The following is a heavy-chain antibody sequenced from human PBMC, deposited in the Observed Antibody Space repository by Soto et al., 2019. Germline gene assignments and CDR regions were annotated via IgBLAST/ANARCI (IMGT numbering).Heavy chain of an antibody. Sequence: RASVKVSWKGSGYALTELSMHWVRHAPGKGLEWMGGFDPEDGETIYAQKFQGRVTMTEDTSTDTAYMELSSLRSEDTAVYYCATDAGSSISGFDPWGQGTLVTVYS. J-gene: IGHJ5*02. CDR1: GYALTELS. V-gene: IGHV1-24*01. D-gene: IGHD3-10*01. CDR3: ATDAGSSISGFDP. CDR2: FDPEDGET.